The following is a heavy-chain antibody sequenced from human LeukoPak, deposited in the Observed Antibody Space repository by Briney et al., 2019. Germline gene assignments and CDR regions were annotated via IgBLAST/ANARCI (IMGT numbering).Heavy chain of an antibody. CDR3: ARDQEAFDY. V-gene: IGHV1-46*01. Sequence: ASVKVSCKASGYTFTNNYLHWVRQAPGQGLEWMGMIYPRDGSTSYAQNFQGRVTVTRDTSTSTVHMELSGPRSEDTAVYYCARDQEAFDYWGQGTLVTVSS. J-gene: IGHJ4*02. CDR1: GYTFTNNY. CDR2: IYPRDGST.